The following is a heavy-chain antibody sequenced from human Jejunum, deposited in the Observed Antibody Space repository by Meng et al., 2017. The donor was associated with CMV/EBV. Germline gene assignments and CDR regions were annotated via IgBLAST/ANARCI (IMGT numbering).Heavy chain of an antibody. CDR1: GFTFSNYD. CDR2: MSRDGRKE. J-gene: IGHJ4*02. CDR3: ARDGTQTSSSLGDC. V-gene: IGHV3-30*04. Sequence: SGFTFSNYDIPWVRQAPDKGLEWVTVMSRDGRKEYYADSVKGRFTISRDTSKSTLYLQMDSLRVEDTAVYYCARDGTQTSSSLGDCWGQGTLVTVSS. D-gene: IGHD2-2*01.